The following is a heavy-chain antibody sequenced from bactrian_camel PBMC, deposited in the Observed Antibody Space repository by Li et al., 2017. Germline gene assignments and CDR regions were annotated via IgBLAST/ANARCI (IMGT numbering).Heavy chain of an antibody. CDR2: ISNNGNNT. CDR3: AADSFYIGGRCLLNFRY. Sequence: QVQLVESGGGLMQPGTSLRLSCVASGFTFSNYYMSWVRQAPGKGLEWVSGISNNGNNTYYPDSGKGRFTISQDNAKNTLYLQMNSLKPEDTAMYYCAADSFYIGGRCLLNFRYWGQGTQVTVS. CDR1: GFTFSNYY. J-gene: IGHJ6*01. V-gene: IGHV3-2*01. D-gene: IGHD2*01.